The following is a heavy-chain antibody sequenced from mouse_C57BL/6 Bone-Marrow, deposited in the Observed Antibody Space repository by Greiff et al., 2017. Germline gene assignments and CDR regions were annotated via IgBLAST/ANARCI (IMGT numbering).Heavy chain of an antibody. V-gene: IGHV5-4*01. CDR2: ISDGGSYT. Sequence: EVKVVESGGGLVKPGGSLKLSCAASGFTFSSYAMSWVRQTPEKRLEWVATISDGGSYTYYPDNVKGRFTISRDNAKNNLYLQMSHLKSEDTAMYYCARDRGMVTTGPDYWGQGTTLTVSS. CDR3: ARDRGMVTTGPDY. D-gene: IGHD2-2*01. J-gene: IGHJ2*01. CDR1: GFTFSSYA.